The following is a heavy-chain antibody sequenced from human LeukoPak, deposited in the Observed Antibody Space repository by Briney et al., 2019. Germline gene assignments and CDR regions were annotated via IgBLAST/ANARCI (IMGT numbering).Heavy chain of an antibody. Sequence: PSETLSLTCAVYGGSFSGYYCNWIRQPPGKGLEWIGEINHSGGTNYNPSLKSRVTISVDTSKNQFSLKLSSVTAADTAVYYCAKKQESDVIDYWGQGTLVTVSS. CDR2: INHSGGT. V-gene: IGHV4-34*01. CDR1: GGSFSGYY. J-gene: IGHJ4*02. D-gene: IGHD1/OR15-1a*01. CDR3: AKKQESDVIDY.